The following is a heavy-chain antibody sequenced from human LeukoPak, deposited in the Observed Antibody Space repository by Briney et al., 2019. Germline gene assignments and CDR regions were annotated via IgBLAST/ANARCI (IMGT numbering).Heavy chain of an antibody. J-gene: IGHJ4*02. CDR3: SRVRYDSSGYLDY. Sequence: GGSLRLSCAASGFTFSSYWMSWVRQAPGEGLEWVANIKQDGREKYYVDSVKGRFTISRDNAKNSLYLEMNSLRAGETAVYYCSRVRYDSSGYLDYWGQGTLVTVSS. D-gene: IGHD3-22*01. V-gene: IGHV3-7*01. CDR2: IKQDGREK. CDR1: GFTFSSYW.